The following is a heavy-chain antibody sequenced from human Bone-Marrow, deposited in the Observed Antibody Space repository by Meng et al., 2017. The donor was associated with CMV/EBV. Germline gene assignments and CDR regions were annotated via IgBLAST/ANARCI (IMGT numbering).Heavy chain of an antibody. J-gene: IGHJ4*02. V-gene: IGHV3-7*01. Sequence: GESLKISCAASGFTFSSYSMSWVRQAPGKGLEWVANIKQDGSEKYYVNSVKGRFTISRDNAKNSLYLQMNSLRAEDTAVYYCARDPKRGLGSYHEWGQGTLVTVSS. CDR2: IKQDGSEK. CDR1: GFTFSSYS. D-gene: IGHD3-16*02. CDR3: ARDPKRGLGSYHE.